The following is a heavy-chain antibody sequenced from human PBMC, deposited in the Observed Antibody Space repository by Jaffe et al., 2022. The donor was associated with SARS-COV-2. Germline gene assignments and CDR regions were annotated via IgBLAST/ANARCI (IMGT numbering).Heavy chain of an antibody. J-gene: IGHJ3*02. Sequence: QVQLQESGPGLVKPSETLSLTCTVSGGSISSYYWSWIRQPPGKGLEWIGYIYYSGSTNYNPSLKSRVTISVDTSKNQFSLKLSSVTAADTAVYYCASYGDYNYDAFDIWGQGTMVTVSS. D-gene: IGHD4-17*01. CDR2: IYYSGST. CDR1: GGSISSYY. V-gene: IGHV4-59*08. CDR3: ASYGDYNYDAFDI.